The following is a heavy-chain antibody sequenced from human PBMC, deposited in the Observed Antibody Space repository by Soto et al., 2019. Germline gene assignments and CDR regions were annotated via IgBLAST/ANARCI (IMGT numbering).Heavy chain of an antibody. J-gene: IGHJ6*02. D-gene: IGHD4-17*01. CDR1: GFTFSSYG. CDR2: ISYDGSNK. V-gene: IGHV3-30*18. CDR3: AKDQYGDKLYYYGMDV. Sequence: QVQLVESGGGVVQPGRSLRLSCAASGFTFSSYGMHWVRQAPSKGLEWVAVISYDGSNKYYADSVKGRFTISRDNSKNTLYLQMNSLRAEDTAVYYCAKDQYGDKLYYYGMDVWGQGTTVTVSS.